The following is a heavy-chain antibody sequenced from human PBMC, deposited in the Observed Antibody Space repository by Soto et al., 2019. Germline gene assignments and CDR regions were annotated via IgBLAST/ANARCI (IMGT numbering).Heavy chain of an antibody. CDR3: AKDRCREVGYFDL. CDR2: ITGSGAST. CDR1: GFTFSSYA. V-gene: IGHV3-23*01. D-gene: IGHD1-26*01. Sequence: EVQLLESGGGLVQPGGSLRLSCAASGFTFSSYAMSWVRQAPGKGLEWVSAITGSGASTHYADSVEGRFTISRDNSKSTLCLQMNSLRAEYTAVYYYAKDRCREVGYFDLWGRVTLVAVS. J-gene: IGHJ2*01.